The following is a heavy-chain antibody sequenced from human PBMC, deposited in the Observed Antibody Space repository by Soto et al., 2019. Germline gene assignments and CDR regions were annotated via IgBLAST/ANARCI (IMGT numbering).Heavy chain of an antibody. CDR3: AGAGSSSYYYYYGMDV. D-gene: IGHD6-6*01. CDR1: GFTFSSYA. J-gene: IGHJ6*02. CDR2: ISYDGSNK. V-gene: IGHV3-30-3*01. Sequence: PGGSLRLSCAASGFTFSSYAMHWVRQAPGKGLEWVAVISYDGSNKYYADSVKGRFTISRDNSKNTLYLQMNSLRAEDTAVYYCAGAGSSSYYYYYGMDVWGQGTTVTVSS.